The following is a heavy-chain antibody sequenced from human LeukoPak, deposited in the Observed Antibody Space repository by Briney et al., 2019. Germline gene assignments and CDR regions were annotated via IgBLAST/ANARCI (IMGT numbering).Heavy chain of an antibody. CDR2: ISAYNGNT. CDR3: ARLRVGATPFDY. Sequence: VASVKVSCKASGYTFTSYGISWVRQAPGQGLEWMGWISAYNGNTSYAQKLQGRVTMTTDTSTSTAYMELRSLRSDDTAVYYCARLRVGATPFDYWGQGTLVTVSS. J-gene: IGHJ4*02. D-gene: IGHD1-26*01. CDR1: GYTFTSYG. V-gene: IGHV1-18*01.